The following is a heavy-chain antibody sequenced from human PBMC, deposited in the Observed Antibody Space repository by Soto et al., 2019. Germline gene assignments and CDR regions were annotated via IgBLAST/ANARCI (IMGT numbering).Heavy chain of an antibody. V-gene: IGHV1-18*01. D-gene: IGHD2-2*01. J-gene: IGHJ5*02. CDR1: GYTFTSYG. CDR3: ARDVYCSSTSCYLARASWWFDP. CDR2: ISVYNGNT. Sequence: EASVKVSCKASGYTFTSYGISWLRQAPGQGLEWMGWISVYNGNTNYAQKLQGRVTMTTDTSTSTAYMEVRSLRSDDTAVYYCARDVYCSSTSCYLARASWWFDPWGQGTLVTVSS.